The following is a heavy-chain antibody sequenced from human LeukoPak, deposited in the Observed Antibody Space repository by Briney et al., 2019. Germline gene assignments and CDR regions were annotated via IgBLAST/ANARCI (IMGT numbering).Heavy chain of an antibody. J-gene: IGHJ6*03. V-gene: IGHV4-61*02. CDR1: GGSISSSSYY. D-gene: IGHD3-3*01. CDR2: IYTSGST. Sequence: SETLSLTCTVSGGSISSSSYYWGWIRQPAGKGLEWIGRIYTSGSTNYNPSLKSRVTISVDTSKNQFSLELSSVTAADTAVYYCARSITIFGVVIARDYYMDVWGKGTTVIVSS. CDR3: ARSITIFGVVIARDYYMDV.